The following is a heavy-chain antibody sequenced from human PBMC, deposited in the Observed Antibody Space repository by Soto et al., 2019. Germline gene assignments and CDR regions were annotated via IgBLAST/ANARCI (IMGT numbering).Heavy chain of an antibody. J-gene: IGHJ4*02. CDR3: VRHAQWIIRAY. V-gene: IGHV4-59*08. Sequence: SETLSLTCTVSGGSISTYYWSWIRQSPGKGLEWIGSIHYSGGTNHNPSLQSRLTLSVDTSKNQFSLKLSSVTAADTAVYYCVRHAQWIIRAYWGQGSLVTVSS. CDR2: IHYSGGT. CDR1: GGSISTYY. D-gene: IGHD5-12*01.